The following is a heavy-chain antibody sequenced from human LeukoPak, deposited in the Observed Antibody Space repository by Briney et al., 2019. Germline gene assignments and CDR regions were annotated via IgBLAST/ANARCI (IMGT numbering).Heavy chain of an antibody. CDR3: ARGPTVTNDAFDM. V-gene: IGHV4-59*12. CDR1: GDSIGYYY. CDR2: ISYTGST. Sequence: SETLSLTCTVSGDSIGYYYWGWIRQPPGKGLESIGYISYTGSTDYNPSLKSRVTISVDTSKNQFSLKMSSMTAADTAVDYCARGPTVTNDAFDMWGGETMVTVS. D-gene: IGHD4-17*01. J-gene: IGHJ3*02.